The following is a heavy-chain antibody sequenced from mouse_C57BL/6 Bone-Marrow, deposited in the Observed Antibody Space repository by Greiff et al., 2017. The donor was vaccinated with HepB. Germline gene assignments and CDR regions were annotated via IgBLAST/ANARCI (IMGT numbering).Heavy chain of an antibody. CDR2: INPNNGGT. Sequence: EVQLQQSGPELVKPGASVKIPCKASGYTFTDYNMDWVKQSHGKSLEWIGDINPNNGGTIYNQKFKGKATLTVDKSSSTAYMEPRSLTSEDTAVYYCARGLYSSYFDYWGQGPTLTVSS. D-gene: IGHD2-12*01. J-gene: IGHJ2*01. CDR3: ARGLYSSYFDY. CDR1: GYTFTDYN. V-gene: IGHV1-18*01.